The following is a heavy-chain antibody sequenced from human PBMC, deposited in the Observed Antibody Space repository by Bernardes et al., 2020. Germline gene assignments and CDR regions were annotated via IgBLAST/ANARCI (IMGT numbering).Heavy chain of an antibody. CDR2: LYYSGST. V-gene: IGHV4-39*01. Sequence: SETLSLTCTVSGGSISSSIYYWGWIRQPPGKGLELIGSLYYSGSTYYNPSLKSRVTISVDTSKNQFSLKLSSVTAADTAVYYCARRVVVAAHFDYWGQGTLVNVSS. J-gene: IGHJ4*02. CDR1: GGSISSSIYY. D-gene: IGHD2-15*01. CDR3: ARRVVVAAHFDY.